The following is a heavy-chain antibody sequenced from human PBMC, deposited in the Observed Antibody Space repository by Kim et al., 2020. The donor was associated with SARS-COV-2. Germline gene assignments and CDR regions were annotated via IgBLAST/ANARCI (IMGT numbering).Heavy chain of an antibody. CDR2: IKQDGSEK. CDR1: GFTFSSYW. J-gene: IGHJ5*02. CDR3: ARQGIAVAVSWFDP. V-gene: IGHV3-7*01. Sequence: GGSLRLSCAASGFTFSSYWMSWVRQAPGKGLEWVANIKQDGSEKYYVDSVKGRFTISRDNAKNSLYLQMNSLRAEDTAVYYCARQGIAVAVSWFDPWGQGTLVTVSS. D-gene: IGHD6-19*01.